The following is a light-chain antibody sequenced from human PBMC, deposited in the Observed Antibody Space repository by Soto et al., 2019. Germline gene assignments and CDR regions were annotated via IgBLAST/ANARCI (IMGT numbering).Light chain of an antibody. CDR1: SGYSTYA. CDR3: QSLSTGIQV. V-gene: IGLV4-69*01. J-gene: IGLJ3*02. CDR2: INYDGTH. Sequence: QLVLAQSPSASASLGASVKLTCTLSSGYSTYAIAWHQQQSEKGPRFLMKINYDGTHSKGDGFFDRFSGSSSGAERHLTISSLQSEDEADYSCQSLSTGIQVFGGGTKLTVL.